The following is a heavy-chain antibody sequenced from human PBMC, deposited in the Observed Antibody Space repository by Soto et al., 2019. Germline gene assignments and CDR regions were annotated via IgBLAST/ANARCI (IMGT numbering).Heavy chain of an antibody. J-gene: IGHJ4*02. CDR1: GFTFSSYE. Sequence: GGSLRLSCAASGFTFSSYEMNWVRQAPGKGLEWVSYINSGGTNIYYADSVKGRFTISRDNAKNSLHLQMNSLRAEDTAVYYCARDKGADTGAIDNWGQGILVTVS. V-gene: IGHV3-48*03. D-gene: IGHD6-19*01. CDR3: ARDKGADTGAIDN. CDR2: INSGGTNI.